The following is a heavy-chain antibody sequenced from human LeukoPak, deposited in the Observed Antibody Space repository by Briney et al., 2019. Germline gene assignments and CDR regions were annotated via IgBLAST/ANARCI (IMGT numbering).Heavy chain of an antibody. Sequence: ASVKVSCKASGYTFTGYYMHWVRQAPGQGLEWMGWINPSGGSTSYAQKFQGRVTMTRDMSTNTVYMELSSLRSEDTAVYYCATDTAMEGYFEYWGQGTLVTVSS. V-gene: IGHV1-46*01. CDR1: GYTFTGYY. D-gene: IGHD5-18*01. J-gene: IGHJ4*02. CDR2: INPSGGST. CDR3: ATDTAMEGYFEY.